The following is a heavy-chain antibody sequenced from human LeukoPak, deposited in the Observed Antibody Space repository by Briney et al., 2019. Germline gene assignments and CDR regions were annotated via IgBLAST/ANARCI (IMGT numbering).Heavy chain of an antibody. CDR3: ARRRRGSGSYSLYNWFDP. CDR2: IYYSGST. V-gene: IGHV4-39*01. Sequence: PSETLSLTCTVSGGSISSSSYYWGWIRQPPGKGLEWIGSIYYSGSTYYNPSLKSRVTISVDTSKNQFSLKLSSVTAADTAVYYCARRRRGSGSYSLYNWFDPWGQGTLVTVSS. D-gene: IGHD3-10*01. J-gene: IGHJ5*02. CDR1: GGSISSSSYY.